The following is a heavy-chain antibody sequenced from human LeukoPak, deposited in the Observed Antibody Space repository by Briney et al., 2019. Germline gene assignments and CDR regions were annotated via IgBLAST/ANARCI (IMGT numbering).Heavy chain of an antibody. V-gene: IGHV1-2*02. Sequence: ASVKVSCKASGGTFSSYAISWVRQAPGQGLEWMGWINPNSGGTNYAQKFQGRVTMTRDTSISTAYMELSRLRSDDTAVYYCARGAPGSPYYFDYWGQGTLVTVSS. CDR1: GGTFSSYA. CDR3: ARGAPGSPYYFDY. CDR2: INPNSGGT. J-gene: IGHJ4*02.